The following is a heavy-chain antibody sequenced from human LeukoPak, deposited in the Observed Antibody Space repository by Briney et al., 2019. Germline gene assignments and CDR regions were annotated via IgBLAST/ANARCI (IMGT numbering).Heavy chain of an antibody. D-gene: IGHD4-17*01. CDR1: GFTFSSSG. Sequence: LGGSLTLSCAASGFTFSSSGIHCVRQAPGKGLEWVAFIHSDGDIKSYADSVKGRFTISRDNSKNTLYLQMNSLRADDTAVYYCAKDSQDYGDSIYYYYYMDVWGKGTTVTVSS. J-gene: IGHJ6*03. CDR2: IHSDGDIK. V-gene: IGHV3-30*02. CDR3: AKDSQDYGDSIYYYYYMDV.